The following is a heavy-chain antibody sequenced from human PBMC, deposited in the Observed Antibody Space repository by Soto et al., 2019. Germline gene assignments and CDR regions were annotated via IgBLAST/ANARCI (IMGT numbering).Heavy chain of an antibody. CDR1: GGSISSSSYY. V-gene: IGHV4-39*01. D-gene: IGHD1-26*01. J-gene: IGHJ3*02. CDR3: ARRGKWELLLSAFDI. CDR2: IYYSGST. Sequence: SETLSLTCTVSGGSISSSSYYWGWIRQPPGKGLEWIGSIYYSGSTYYNPSLKSRVTISVDTSKNQFSLKLSSVTAADTAVYYCARRGKWELLLSAFDIWGQGTMVTVSS.